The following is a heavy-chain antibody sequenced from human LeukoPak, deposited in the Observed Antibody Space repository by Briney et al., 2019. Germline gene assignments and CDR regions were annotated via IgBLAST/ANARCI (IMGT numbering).Heavy chain of an antibody. V-gene: IGHV4-30-4*01. CDR2: IYYSGST. J-gene: IGHJ4*02. D-gene: IGHD3-10*01. CDR3: ARWVDHGEYFDY. CDR1: GGSISSGDYY. Sequence: PSETLSLTCTVSGGSISSGDYYRSWIRQPPGKGLEWIGYIYYSGSTYYNPSLKSRVTISVDTSKNQFSLKLSSVTAADTAVYYCARWVDHGEYFDYWGQGTLVTVSS.